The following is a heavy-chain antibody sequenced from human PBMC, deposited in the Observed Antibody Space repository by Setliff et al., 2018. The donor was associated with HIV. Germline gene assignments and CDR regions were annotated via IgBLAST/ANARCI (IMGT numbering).Heavy chain of an antibody. CDR3: ASGQWLEHAFDI. CDR1: GGSIGIRSYF. V-gene: IGHV4-39*01. J-gene: IGHJ3*02. CDR2: VYSSGST. D-gene: IGHD6-19*01. Sequence: SETLSLTCTVSGGSIGIRSYFWGWIRQPPGKGLEWIGSVYSSGSTYYNPSPKSRVTVSVDTSKDQFSLRLSSVTVADTAVYYCASGQWLEHAFDIWGQGTGVTVS.